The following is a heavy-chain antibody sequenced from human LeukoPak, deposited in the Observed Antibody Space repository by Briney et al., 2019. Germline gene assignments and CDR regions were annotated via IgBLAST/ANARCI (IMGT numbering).Heavy chain of an antibody. CDR1: GFTFSSYG. D-gene: IGHD5-12*01. CDR2: ISYDGSNK. Sequence: GGSLRLSCAASGFTFSSYGMHWVRQAPGKGLEWVAVISYDGSNKYYADSVKGRFTISRDNSKNTLYLQMNSLRAEDTAVYYCARPRIPDSGYDYVGLYFDYWGQGTLVTVSS. CDR3: ARPRIPDSGYDYVGLYFDY. V-gene: IGHV3-30*03. J-gene: IGHJ4*02.